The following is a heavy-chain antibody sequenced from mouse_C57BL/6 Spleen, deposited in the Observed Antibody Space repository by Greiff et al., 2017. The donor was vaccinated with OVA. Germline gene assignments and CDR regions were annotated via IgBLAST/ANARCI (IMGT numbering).Heavy chain of an antibody. J-gene: IGHJ2*01. CDR1: GYTFTSYW. Sequence: QVQLQHPGTELVKPGASVKLSCKASGYTFTSYWMHWVKQRPGQGLEWIGNINPSNGGTNYNEKFKSKATLTVDKSSSTAYMQLSSLTSEDSAVYYCARWGYGRSYRDFDYWGQGTTLTVSS. CDR2: INPSNGGT. V-gene: IGHV1-53*01. D-gene: IGHD1-1*01. CDR3: ARWGYGRSYRDFDY.